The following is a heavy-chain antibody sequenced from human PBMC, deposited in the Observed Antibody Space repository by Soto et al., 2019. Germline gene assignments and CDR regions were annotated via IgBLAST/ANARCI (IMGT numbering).Heavy chain of an antibody. V-gene: IGHV5-51*01. Sequence: PGESLKISCKGSGYSFTTYRIGWIRQMPGKGLEWMGIIYPGDSDTRYSPSFQGQVTISADKSISTAYLQWSSLKASDTAMYYCARLNPLDIVVVPAATFDYWGQGTLVTVSS. J-gene: IGHJ4*02. CDR2: IYPGDSDT. D-gene: IGHD2-2*01. CDR1: GYSFTTYR. CDR3: ARLNPLDIVVVPAATFDY.